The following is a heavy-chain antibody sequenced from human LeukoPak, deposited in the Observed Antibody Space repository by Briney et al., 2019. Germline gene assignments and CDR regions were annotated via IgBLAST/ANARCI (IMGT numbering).Heavy chain of an antibody. CDR3: ARARFLEWLLVDFDY. CDR2: IYYSGST. D-gene: IGHD3-3*01. Sequence: PQTLSLTCTVSGGSISSGDYYWSWIRQPPGKGLEWIGYIYYSGSTYYNPSLKSRVTISVDTSKNQFSLKLSSVTAADTAVYYCARARFLEWLLVDFDYWGQGTLVTVSS. J-gene: IGHJ4*02. CDR1: GGSISSGDYY. V-gene: IGHV4-30-4*08.